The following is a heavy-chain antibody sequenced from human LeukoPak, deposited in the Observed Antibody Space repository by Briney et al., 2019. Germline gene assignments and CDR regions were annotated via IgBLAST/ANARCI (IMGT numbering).Heavy chain of an antibody. CDR1: GFTFSSHG. CDR3: AREGGYCSSTSCPFDY. D-gene: IGHD2-2*01. CDR2: IWYDGSNK. J-gene: IGHJ4*02. Sequence: TGGSLRLSCAASGFTFSSHGIHWVRQAPGKGLEWVAVIWYDGSNKYYADSVKGRFTISRDNSKNTLYLQMNSLRAEGTVVYYCAREGGYCSSTSCPFDYWGQGTLVTVSS. V-gene: IGHV3-33*01.